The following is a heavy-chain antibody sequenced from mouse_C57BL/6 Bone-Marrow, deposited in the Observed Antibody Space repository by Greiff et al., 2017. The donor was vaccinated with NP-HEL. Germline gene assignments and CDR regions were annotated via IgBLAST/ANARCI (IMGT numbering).Heavy chain of an antibody. D-gene: IGHD1-1*01. CDR1: GYSITSGYY. V-gene: IGHV3-6*01. J-gene: IGHJ3*01. CDR2: ISYDGSN. Sequence: EVQVVESGPGLVKPSQSLSLTCSVTGYSITSGYYWNWIRQFPGNKLEWMGYISYDGSNNYNPSLKNRISITRDTSKNQFFLKLNSVTTEDTATYYCAREDYYWFAYWGQGTLVTVSA. CDR3: AREDYYWFAY.